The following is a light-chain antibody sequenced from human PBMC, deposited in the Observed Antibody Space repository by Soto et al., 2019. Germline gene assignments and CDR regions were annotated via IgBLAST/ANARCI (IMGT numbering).Light chain of an antibody. Sequence: DIQMTQSPSTLSASVGDRVTFTCRASQTISNWLAWYQQKPGKAPKLLIYDASNLKSGVPSRFSGSGSGAEFTLTISRLEPEDFASYYCQRHDTSLTWTFGQGTKVDIK. CDR2: DAS. CDR3: QRHDTSLTWT. CDR1: QTISNW. J-gene: IGKJ1*01. V-gene: IGKV1-5*01.